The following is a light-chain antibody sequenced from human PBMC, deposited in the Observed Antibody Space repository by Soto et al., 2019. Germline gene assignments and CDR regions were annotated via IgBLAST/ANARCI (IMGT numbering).Light chain of an antibody. CDR3: QQFNNYPLT. CDR1: QGISSA. V-gene: IGKV1D-13*01. J-gene: IGKJ4*01. Sequence: AIQLTQSPSSLSASVGDRVTITCRASQGISSALAWYQQKPGKAPNLLIYDASSLESGVPSRFSGSGSGTDFTLTISSLQPEDFATYYRQQFNNYPLTFGGGTKVEIK. CDR2: DAS.